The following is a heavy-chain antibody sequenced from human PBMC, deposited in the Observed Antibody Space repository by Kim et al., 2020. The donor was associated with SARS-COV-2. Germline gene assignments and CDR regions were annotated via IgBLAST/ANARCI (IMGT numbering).Heavy chain of an antibody. J-gene: IGHJ4*02. V-gene: IGHV4-39*02. D-gene: IGHD5-12*01. Sequence: SETLSLTCTVSGGSISQTSHYWGRFRQPPGKGLEWVGTIFHTGSTYYKSSLKKRVSISIDTSATHFYLNLWSLTATDTAVYECAVMNSGYVRFYYWGRGT. CDR3: AVMNSGYVRFYY. CDR2: IFHTGST. CDR1: GGSISQTSHY.